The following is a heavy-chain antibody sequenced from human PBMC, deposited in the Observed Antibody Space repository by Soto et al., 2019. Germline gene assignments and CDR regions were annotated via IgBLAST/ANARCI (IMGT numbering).Heavy chain of an antibody. D-gene: IGHD1-26*01. V-gene: IGHV4-30-4*01. CDR3: AREQGAYSGSYHFDC. CDR1: GGSINSGDYY. Sequence: QVQLQESGPGLVKPSQTLSLTCTVSGGSINSGDYYWSWIRQPPGKGLEWIGYIYYSGSTYYNPSLKSRVTRSLDTSKNLFSLKLSSVTAADTAVYYCAREQGAYSGSYHFDCWGQGTLVTVSS. CDR2: IYYSGST. J-gene: IGHJ4*02.